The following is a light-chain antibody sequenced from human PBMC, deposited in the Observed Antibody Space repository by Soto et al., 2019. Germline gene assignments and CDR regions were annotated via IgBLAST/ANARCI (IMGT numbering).Light chain of an antibody. J-gene: IGLJ1*01. V-gene: IGLV2-23*01. CDR1: SSDVGSYNL. Sequence: QSALTQPASVSGSPGQSITISCTGTSSDVGSYNLVSWYQQHPGKAPKLMIYEGSKRPSGVSNRFSGSKSGNTASLTISGLQAEDEADYYCCSYAGSSNSLDVFGTGTKLTVL. CDR2: EGS. CDR3: CSYAGSSNSLDV.